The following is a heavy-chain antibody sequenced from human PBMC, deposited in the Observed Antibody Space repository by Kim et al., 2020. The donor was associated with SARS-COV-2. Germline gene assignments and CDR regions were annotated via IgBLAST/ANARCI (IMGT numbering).Heavy chain of an antibody. J-gene: IGHJ4*02. CDR3: ARDGSSSWYYDY. D-gene: IGHD6-13*01. Sequence: NYNPSLKSRVTISVDTSKNQFSLKLSSVTAADTAVYYCARDGSSSWYYDYWGQGTLVTVSS. V-gene: IGHV4-59*01.